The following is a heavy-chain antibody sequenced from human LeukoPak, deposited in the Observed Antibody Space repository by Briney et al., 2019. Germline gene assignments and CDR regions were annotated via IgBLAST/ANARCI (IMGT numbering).Heavy chain of an antibody. Sequence: PGGSLRLSCAASGFTFDDYAMHWVRQAPGKGLEWVSGISWNSGSIGYADSVKGRFTISRDNAKNSLYLQMNSLRAEDMALYYCARVSYCSGGSCYSGWLNWGQGTLVTVSS. CDR1: GFTFDDYA. J-gene: IGHJ4*02. CDR3: ARVSYCSGGSCYSGWLN. CDR2: ISWNSGSI. V-gene: IGHV3-9*03. D-gene: IGHD2-15*01.